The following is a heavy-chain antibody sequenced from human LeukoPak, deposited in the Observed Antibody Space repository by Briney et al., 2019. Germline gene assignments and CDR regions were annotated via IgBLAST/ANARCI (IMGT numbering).Heavy chain of an antibody. CDR1: GGSISSGGYY. Sequence: SQTLSLTCTVSGGSISSGGYYWSWIRQHPGKGLEWIRYIYYSGSTYYNPSLKSRVTISVDTSKNQFSLKLSSVTAADTAVYYCARDSSTSGIDYWGQGTLVTVSS. J-gene: IGHJ4*02. CDR2: IYYSGST. V-gene: IGHV4-31*03. CDR3: ARDSSTSGIDY. D-gene: IGHD2-2*01.